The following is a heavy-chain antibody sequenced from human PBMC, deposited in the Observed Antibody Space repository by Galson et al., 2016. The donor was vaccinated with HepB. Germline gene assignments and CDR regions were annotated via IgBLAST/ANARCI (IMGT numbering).Heavy chain of an antibody. D-gene: IGHD3/OR15-3a*01. CDR3: SRQGLGLDALDI. J-gene: IGHJ3*02. CDR1: GFTFSGSS. V-gene: IGHV3-73*01. Sequence: SLRLSCAASGFTFSGSSMHWVRQASGKGLEWVGRIRSKANNYATAYAASVKGRFTISRDDSKNTAFLQMNSLKTEDTAVYYCSRQGLGLDALDIWGQGTTVTVSS. CDR2: IRSKANNYAT.